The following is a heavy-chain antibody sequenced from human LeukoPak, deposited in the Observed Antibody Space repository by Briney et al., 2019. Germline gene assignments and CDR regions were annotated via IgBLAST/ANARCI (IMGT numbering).Heavy chain of an antibody. D-gene: IGHD3-16*02. V-gene: IGHV3-21*01. CDR3: ARVPEGVIGMKDAFDI. J-gene: IGHJ3*02. Sequence: GGSLILSCSPSRFTFSSDIMESVRQAPGKGLGCDSSISGSISYINDAHSVNGRFTISIHHAKNSLYLQINSRRDDRMAVYYCARVPEGVIGMKDAFDIWGQGTMVSVSS. CDR2: ISGSISYI. CDR1: RFTFSSDI.